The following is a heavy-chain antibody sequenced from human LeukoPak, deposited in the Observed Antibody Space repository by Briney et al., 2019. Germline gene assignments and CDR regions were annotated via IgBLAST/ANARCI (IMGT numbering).Heavy chain of an antibody. CDR3: AKVLWFGELYALDI. CDR1: GFTFSSYG. V-gene: IGHV3-33*06. J-gene: IGHJ3*02. CDR2: IWYDGSNK. D-gene: IGHD3-10*01. Sequence: GGSLRLSCAASGFTFSSYGMHWVRQAPGKGLEWVAVIWYDGSNKYYADSVKGRFTISRDNSKNTLYLQMNSLRAEDTAVYYCAKVLWFGELYALDIWGQGTMVTVSS.